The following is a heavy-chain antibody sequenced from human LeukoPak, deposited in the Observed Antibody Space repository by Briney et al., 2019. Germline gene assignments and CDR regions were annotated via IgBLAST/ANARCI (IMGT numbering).Heavy chain of an antibody. CDR2: INSDGSST. V-gene: IGHV3-74*01. CDR3: ANLNAPYWGNFDY. Sequence: GGSLRLSCAASGFTFSSYWMHWVRHAPGKGLVWVSRINSDGSSTSYADSVKGRFTISRDNAKNTLYLQMNSLRAEDTAVYYCANLNAPYWGNFDYWGQGTLVTVYS. D-gene: IGHD3-16*01. CDR1: GFTFSSYW. J-gene: IGHJ4*02.